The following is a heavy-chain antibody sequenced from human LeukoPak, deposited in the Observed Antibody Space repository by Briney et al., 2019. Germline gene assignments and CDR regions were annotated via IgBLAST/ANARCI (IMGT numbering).Heavy chain of an antibody. CDR3: ARRLGYCSSTSCYARQYYFDY. V-gene: IGHV4-34*01. J-gene: IGHJ4*02. D-gene: IGHD2-2*01. CDR2: INHSGST. Sequence: SETLSLTCAVYGGSSSGYSWSWIRQPPGKGLEWIGEINHSGSTNYNPSLKSRVTISVDTSKNQFSLKLSSVTAADTAVYYCARRLGYCSSTSCYARQYYFDYWGQGILVTVSS. CDR1: GGSSSGYS.